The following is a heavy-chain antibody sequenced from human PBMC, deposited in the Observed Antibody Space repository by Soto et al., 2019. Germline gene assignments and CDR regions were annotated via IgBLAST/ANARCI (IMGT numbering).Heavy chain of an antibody. J-gene: IGHJ6*02. CDR1: GYSFTSYW. CDR3: ARHLSNTYYYDSSGLDGMDV. Sequence: PGESLKISCKGSGYSFTSYWIGWVRQMPGKGLEWMGIIYPGDSDTRYSPSFQGQVTISADKSISTAYLQWSSLKASDTAMYYCARHLSNTYYYDSSGLDGMDVWGQGTTVTVSS. D-gene: IGHD3-22*01. V-gene: IGHV5-51*01. CDR2: IYPGDSDT.